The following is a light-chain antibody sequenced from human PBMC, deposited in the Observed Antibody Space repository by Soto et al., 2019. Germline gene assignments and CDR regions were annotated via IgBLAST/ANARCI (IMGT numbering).Light chain of an antibody. V-gene: IGKV1-33*01. CDR3: KQCDILPLS. CDR1: QDISNY. Sequence: DIQMTQSPYSLSAYVGDRVTITCQASQDISNYLNWYQQKPGKAPKLLISDASNLETGVPSRFSGSGTGTEFPFTISRPPPEDIVVYFSKQCDILPLSFGVGTKVEI. J-gene: IGKJ4*01. CDR2: DAS.